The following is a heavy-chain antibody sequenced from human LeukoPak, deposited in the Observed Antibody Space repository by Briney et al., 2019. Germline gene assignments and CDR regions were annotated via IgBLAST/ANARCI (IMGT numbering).Heavy chain of an antibody. D-gene: IGHD6-6*01. CDR2: IHTSGSV. V-gene: IGHV4-4*07. Sequence: PSETLSLTCTVSGGSISTYYWSWVRQPAGKGLECIGRIHTSGSVDYNPSLKSRVAMSLDTSKKQISLTLVSVTAADTALYYCAREGSMTARPFVSIDYWGQGTLVTVSS. CDR1: GGSISTYY. J-gene: IGHJ4*02. CDR3: AREGSMTARPFVSIDY.